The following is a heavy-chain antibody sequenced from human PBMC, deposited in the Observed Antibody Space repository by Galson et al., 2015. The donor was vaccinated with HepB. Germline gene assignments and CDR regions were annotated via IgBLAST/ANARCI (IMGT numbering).Heavy chain of an antibody. CDR3: ARMAEAGITENWFDP. CDR1: GGSISSSSYY. V-gene: IGHV4-39*01. D-gene: IGHD6-19*01. J-gene: IGHJ5*02. Sequence: ETLSLTCTVSGGSISSSSYYWGWIRQPPGKGLEWIGSIYYSGSTYYNPSLKSRVTISVDTSKNQFSLKLSSVTAADTAVYYCARMAEAGITENWFDPWGQGTLVTVSS. CDR2: IYYSGST.